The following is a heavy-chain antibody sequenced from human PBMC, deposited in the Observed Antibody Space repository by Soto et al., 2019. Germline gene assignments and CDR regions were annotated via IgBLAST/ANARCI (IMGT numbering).Heavy chain of an antibody. CDR3: AKRGGHYYEEDYFDY. V-gene: IGHV3-30*18. CDR1: GFTFSSYG. J-gene: IGHJ4*02. Sequence: QVQLVESGGGVVQPGRSLRLSCAASGFTFSSYGMHWVRQAPGKGLEWVAVISYDGSNKYYADSVKGRFTISRDNSKNTLYLQMNSLRAEDTAVYYCAKRGGHYYEEDYFDYWGQGTLVTVSS. CDR2: ISYDGSNK. D-gene: IGHD3-22*01.